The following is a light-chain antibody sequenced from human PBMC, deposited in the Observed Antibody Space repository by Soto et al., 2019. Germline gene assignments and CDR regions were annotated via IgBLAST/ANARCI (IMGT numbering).Light chain of an antibody. CDR3: QPYGSSPLT. J-gene: IGKJ4*01. Sequence: EIVLTQSPGTLSLSPGERATLSCRASQSVSSSYLAWYQQKPGQAPRLLIYGASSRATGIPDRLSGSGSVTDFNLTISRLEPEDFAVYYCQPYGSSPLTFGGGTKVEIK. V-gene: IGKV3-20*01. CDR2: GAS. CDR1: QSVSSSY.